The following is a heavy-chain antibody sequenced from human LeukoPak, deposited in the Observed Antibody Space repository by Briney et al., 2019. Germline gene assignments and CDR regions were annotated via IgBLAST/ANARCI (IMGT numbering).Heavy chain of an antibody. D-gene: IGHD4-11*01. V-gene: IGHV3-48*03. Sequence: QPGGSLRLSCAASGFTFSSYEMNWVRQAPGTGLEWVSYISSSGSTIYYADSVKGRFIISRDNAKNSLYLQMNSLRAEDTAVYYCARGRTVTAYNWFDPWGQGTLVTVSS. CDR2: ISSSGSTI. J-gene: IGHJ5*02. CDR1: GFTFSSYE. CDR3: ARGRTVTAYNWFDP.